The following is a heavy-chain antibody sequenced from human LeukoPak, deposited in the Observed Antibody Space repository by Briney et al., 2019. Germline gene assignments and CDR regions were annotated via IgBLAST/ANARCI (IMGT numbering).Heavy chain of an antibody. J-gene: IGHJ4*02. V-gene: IGHV1-58*01. CDR2: IVVGSGNT. CDR1: GFTFTSSA. D-gene: IGHD5-24*01. Sequence: ASVKVSCKASGFTFTSSAVQWVRQARGQRLEWIGWIVVGSGNTNYAQKFQERVTITRDMSTSTAYMELSSLRSEDTAVYYCAAVGGGDGYNSVMDFDYWGQGTLVTVSS. CDR3: AAVGGGDGYNSVMDFDY.